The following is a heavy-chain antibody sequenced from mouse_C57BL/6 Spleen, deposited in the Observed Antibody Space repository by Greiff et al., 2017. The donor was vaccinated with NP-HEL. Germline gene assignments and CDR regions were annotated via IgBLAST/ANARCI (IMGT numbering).Heavy chain of an antibody. D-gene: IGHD1-1*01. CDR3: AKGSSYEKFAY. V-gene: IGHV1-22*01. CDR2: INPNNGGT. J-gene: IGHJ3*01. CDR1: GYTFTDYN. Sequence: VQLKESGPELVKPGASVKMSCKASGYTFTDYNMHWVKQSHGKSLEWIGYINPNNGGTSYNQKFKGKATLTVNKSSSTAYMELRSLTSEDSAVYYCAKGSSYEKFAYWGQGTLVTVSA.